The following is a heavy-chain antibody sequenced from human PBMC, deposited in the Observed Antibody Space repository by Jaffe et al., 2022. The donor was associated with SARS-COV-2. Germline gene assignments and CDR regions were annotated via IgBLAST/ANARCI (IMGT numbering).Heavy chain of an antibody. Sequence: EVQLVESGGVVVQPGGSLRLSCAASGFTFDDYTMHWVRQAPGKGLEWVSLISWDGGSTYYADSVKGRFTISRDNSKNSLYLQMNSLRTEDTALYYCAKDIQSSGYDSSPPALDYWGQGTLVTVSS. CDR1: GFTFDDYT. V-gene: IGHV3-43*01. D-gene: IGHD3-22*01. J-gene: IGHJ4*02. CDR2: ISWDGGST. CDR3: AKDIQSSGYDSSPPALDY.